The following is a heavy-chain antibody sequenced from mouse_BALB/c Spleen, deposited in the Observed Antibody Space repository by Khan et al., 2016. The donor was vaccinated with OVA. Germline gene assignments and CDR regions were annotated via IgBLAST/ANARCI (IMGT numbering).Heavy chain of an antibody. D-gene: IGHD2-1*01. CDR2: MSSGSSTI. Sequence: EVELVESGGGLVQPGGSRKLSCAASGFTFSSFGMHWVRQAPKKGLEWVAYMSSGSSTIYYVDTVKGRFTISRDNPKNTLFLQMTSLRSEDTAMYYGRGSGGNFHWYFDVWGAGTSVTVSS. V-gene: IGHV5-17*02. CDR3: RGSGGNFHWYFDV. CDR1: GFTFSSFG. J-gene: IGHJ1*01.